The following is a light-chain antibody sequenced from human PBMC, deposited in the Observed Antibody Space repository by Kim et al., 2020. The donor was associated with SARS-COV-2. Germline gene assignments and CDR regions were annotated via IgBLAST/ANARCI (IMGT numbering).Light chain of an antibody. Sequence: SYELTQPPSVSLAPGKTARITCGGNNIETKSVHWYQQKPGQAPVVVIYHDSDRPSGIPERFSGSNSGNTATLTISRAEAGDEADYYCQVWDSSSDHWVFGGGTQLTVL. CDR2: HDS. V-gene: IGLV3-21*01. CDR1: NIETKS. J-gene: IGLJ3*02. CDR3: QVWDSSSDHWV.